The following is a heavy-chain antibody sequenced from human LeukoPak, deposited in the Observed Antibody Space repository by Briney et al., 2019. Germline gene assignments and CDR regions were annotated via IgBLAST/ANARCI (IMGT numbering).Heavy chain of an antibody. Sequence: SETLSLTCTVPGGSISSYYWSWIRQPPGKGLEWIGHIYYSGSTNYNPSLKSRVTISVDTSKNQFSLKLSSVTAADTAVYYCARLLWFGEYYFDYWGQGTLVTVSS. D-gene: IGHD3-10*01. J-gene: IGHJ4*02. V-gene: IGHV4-59*01. CDR2: IYYSGST. CDR1: GGSISSYY. CDR3: ARLLWFGEYYFDY.